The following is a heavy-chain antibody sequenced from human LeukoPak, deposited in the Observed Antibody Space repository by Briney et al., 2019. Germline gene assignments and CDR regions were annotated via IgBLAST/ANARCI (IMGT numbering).Heavy chain of an antibody. CDR2: ISWNSGSI. CDR3: AKDMGSGRYLFDY. D-gene: IGHD6-19*01. Sequence: GGSLRLSCAASGFTFDDYAMHWVRQAPGKGLEWVSGISWNSGSIGYADSVKGRFTISRDNAKNSLYLQMNSLRAEDTALYYCAKDMGSGRYLFDYWGQGTLVTVSS. J-gene: IGHJ4*02. V-gene: IGHV3-9*01. CDR1: GFTFDDYA.